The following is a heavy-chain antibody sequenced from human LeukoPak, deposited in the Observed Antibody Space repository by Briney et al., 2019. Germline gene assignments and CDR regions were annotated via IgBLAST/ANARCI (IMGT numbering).Heavy chain of an antibody. V-gene: IGHV1-18*01. Sequence: ASVKVSCKASGYTFTSYGISWVRQAPGQGLEWMGWISAYNGNTNYAQKLQGRLTMTRDTSTSTVSMELSSLKSEDTALYYCAGGSGSPDYWGQGTLVTVSS. CDR1: GYTFTSYG. CDR3: AGGSGSPDY. D-gene: IGHD1-26*01. J-gene: IGHJ4*02. CDR2: ISAYNGNT.